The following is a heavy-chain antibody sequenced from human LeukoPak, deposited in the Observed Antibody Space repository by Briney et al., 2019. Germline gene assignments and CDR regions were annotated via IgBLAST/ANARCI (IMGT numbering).Heavy chain of an antibody. CDR1: GFTFSSYS. Sequence: GGSLRLSCAASGFTFSSYSMNWVRQAPGKGLEWVSSISSSSSYIYYADSVKGRFTISRDNAKNSLYLQMNSLRAEDTAVYYCARVSVATPFLDYWGQGTLVTVSS. CDR2: ISSSSSYI. J-gene: IGHJ4*02. V-gene: IGHV3-21*01. D-gene: IGHD5-12*01. CDR3: ARVSVATPFLDY.